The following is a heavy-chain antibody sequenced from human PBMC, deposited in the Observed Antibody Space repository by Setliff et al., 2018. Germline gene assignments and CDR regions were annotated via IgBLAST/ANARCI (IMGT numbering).Heavy chain of an antibody. CDR3: ARGKIRITMIVVPTGGAFDI. J-gene: IGHJ3*02. V-gene: IGHV4-39*07. CDR1: GGSISSSSYY. CDR2: IYYSGST. D-gene: IGHD3-22*01. Sequence: ASETLSLTCTVSGGSISSSSYYWGWIRQPPGKGLEWIGSIYYSGSTNYNPSLKSRVTISVDTSKNQFSLKLSSVTAADTAVYYCARGKIRITMIVVPTGGAFDIWGQGTMVTVSS.